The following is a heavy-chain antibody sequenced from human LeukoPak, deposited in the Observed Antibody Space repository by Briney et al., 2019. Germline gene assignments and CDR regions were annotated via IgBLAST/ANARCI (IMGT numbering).Heavy chain of an antibody. CDR1: GGSISSSSYY. Sequence: SETLSLTCTVSGGSISSSSYYWGWIRQPPGKGLEWIGSIYYSGSTYYNPSLKSRVTISVDTSKNQFSLKLSSVTAADTAVYYCARHASWLQLWLNYWGQGTLVTVSP. CDR3: ARHASWLQLWLNY. D-gene: IGHD5-18*01. CDR2: IYYSGST. J-gene: IGHJ4*02. V-gene: IGHV4-39*01.